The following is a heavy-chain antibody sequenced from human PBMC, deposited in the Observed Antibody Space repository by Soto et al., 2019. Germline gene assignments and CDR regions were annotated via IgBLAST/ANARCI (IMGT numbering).Heavy chain of an antibody. CDR3: ARHRIAAAVAYNWFDP. CDR2: IYYSGST. D-gene: IGHD6-13*01. V-gene: IGHV4-30-2*03. CDR1: GGSISSCGYS. J-gene: IGHJ5*02. Sequence: SETLSLTCAVSGGSISSCGYSWSWIRQPPGKGLEWIGYIYYSGSTYYNPSLKSRVTISVDTSKNQFSLKLSSVTAADTAVYYCARHRIAAAVAYNWFDPWGQGTLVTVSS.